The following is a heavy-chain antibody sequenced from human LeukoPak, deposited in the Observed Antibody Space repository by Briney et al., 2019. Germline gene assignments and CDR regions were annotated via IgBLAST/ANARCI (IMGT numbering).Heavy chain of an antibody. CDR3: ARVMATAERFFDY. CDR2: IYYSGST. CDR1: GGSISSYY. V-gene: IGHV4-59*08. J-gene: IGHJ4*02. Sequence: PSETLSLTCTVSGGSISSYYWSWIRQPPGKGLEWIGYIYYSGSTNYNPSLQSRVTISVDTSNNQFSLKLSSVTAADTAVYYCARVMATAERFFDYWGQGTLVTVSS. D-gene: IGHD5-24*01.